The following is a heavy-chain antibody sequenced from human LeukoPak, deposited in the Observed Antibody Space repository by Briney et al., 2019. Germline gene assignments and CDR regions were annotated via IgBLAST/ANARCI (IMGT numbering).Heavy chain of an antibody. CDR2: INHSGST. CDR3: ARHAQWLVPFAFDY. CDR1: GGSISSSKYY. Sequence: SETLSLTCTVSGGSISSSKYYWGWIRQPPGKGLEWIGEINHSGSTNYNPSLKSRVTISVDTSKNQFSLKLSSVTAADTAVYYCARHAQWLVPFAFDYWGQGTLVTVSS. D-gene: IGHD6-19*01. J-gene: IGHJ4*02. V-gene: IGHV4-39*01.